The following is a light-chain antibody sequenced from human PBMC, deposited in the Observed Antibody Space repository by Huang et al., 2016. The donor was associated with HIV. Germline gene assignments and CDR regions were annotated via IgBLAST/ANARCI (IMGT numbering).Light chain of an antibody. V-gene: IGKV3-15*01. J-gene: IGKJ2*01. Sequence: IVMTQSPATLSVSLGERVTLSCRASGSVGNNLAWYQKKVGQPPRLLIYGASTRATGIAARFRGSGSGTDFNLTISSLQSEDVAVYYCQQYNDWPPWYTFGQGTKLEIK. CDR2: GAS. CDR1: GSVGNN. CDR3: QQYNDWPPWYT.